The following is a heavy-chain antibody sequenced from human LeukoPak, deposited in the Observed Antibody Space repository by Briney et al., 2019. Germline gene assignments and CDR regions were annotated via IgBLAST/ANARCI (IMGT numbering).Heavy chain of an antibody. CDR2: IYYSGST. CDR3: ARDQMLGISSTSHYYYGMDV. J-gene: IGHJ6*02. Sequence: SETLSLTCTVSGGSISSYYWSWIRQPPGKGLEWIGYIYYSGSTNYNPSLKSRVTISVDTSKNQFSLKLSSVTAADTAVYYCARDQMLGISSTSHYYYGMDVWGQGTTVTVSS. CDR1: GGSISSYY. D-gene: IGHD2-2*01. V-gene: IGHV4-59*01.